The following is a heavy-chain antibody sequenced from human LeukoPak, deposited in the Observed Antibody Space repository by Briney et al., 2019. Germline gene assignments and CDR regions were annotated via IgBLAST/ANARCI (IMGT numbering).Heavy chain of an antibody. CDR3: ASGKWKNGYYMDV. CDR2: ISSSSGNII. J-gene: IGHJ6*03. D-gene: IGHD1/OR15-1a*01. CDR1: GSSLRSYS. V-gene: IGHV3-48*04. Sequence: GGSLRLSCVASGSSLRSYSMNWVRQAPGKGLEWVSYISSSSGNIIYYADSVKGRFTISRDNAKNSLYLQMNSLRVEDTAVYYCASGKWKNGYYMDVWGKGTTVTVSS.